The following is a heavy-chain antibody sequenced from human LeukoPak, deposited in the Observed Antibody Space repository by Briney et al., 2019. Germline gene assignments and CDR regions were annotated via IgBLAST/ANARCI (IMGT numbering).Heavy chain of an antibody. V-gene: IGHV3-23*01. Sequence: GGSLRLSCAASGFTFSSYSMSWVRQAPGKGLEWVSSISGSGGRIDYADSVKGRFTISRDNSKNTLYLQMNSLRAEDTAVYYCARVGGRSSGYYRPFDYWGQGTLVTVSS. CDR2: ISGSGGRI. J-gene: IGHJ4*02. CDR1: GFTFSSYS. CDR3: ARVGGRSSGYYRPFDY. D-gene: IGHD3-22*01.